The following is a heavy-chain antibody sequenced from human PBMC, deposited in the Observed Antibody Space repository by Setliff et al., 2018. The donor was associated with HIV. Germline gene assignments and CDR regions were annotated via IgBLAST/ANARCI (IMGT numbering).Heavy chain of an antibody. V-gene: IGHV3-30*04. CDR1: GFSFSTSA. J-gene: IGHJ4*02. D-gene: IGHD2-2*01. CDR3: AKDSVVPAAGRVFDY. Sequence: GGSLRLSCAASGFSFSTSAMHWVRQAPGKGLEWVAVTSYDGNIKYYADSVKGRFTISRDNAKNSLYLQMNSLRAEDTAVYYCAKDSVVPAAGRVFDYWGQGTLVTVSS. CDR2: TSYDGNIK.